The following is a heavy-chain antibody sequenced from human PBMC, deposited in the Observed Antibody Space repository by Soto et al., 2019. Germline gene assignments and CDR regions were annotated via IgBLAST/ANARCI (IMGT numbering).Heavy chain of an antibody. D-gene: IGHD3-3*01. J-gene: IGHJ6*03. Sequence: HPGGSLRLSCAASGFTFSRYAMHWVRQAPGKGQENVSAISSNRGSTYYANSVKGRFTISRDNSKNTLYLQMGSLRAEDMAVYYCARDGYYDFWSGYPSPYYYYMDVWGKGTTVTVSS. V-gene: IGHV3-64*01. CDR2: ISSNRGST. CDR3: ARDGYYDFWSGYPSPYYYYMDV. CDR1: GFTFSRYA.